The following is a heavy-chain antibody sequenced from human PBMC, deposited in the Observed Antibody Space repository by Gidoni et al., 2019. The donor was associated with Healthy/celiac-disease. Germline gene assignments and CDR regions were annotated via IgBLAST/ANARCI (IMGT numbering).Heavy chain of an antibody. CDR2: IYYSGST. D-gene: IGHD3-22*01. J-gene: IGHJ5*02. V-gene: IGHV4-59*01. Sequence: QVQLQELGAGLVKPSATLCLTCTGSGGPISSYYWRWIRQPPGKGLQWIGYIYYSGSTNYNPSLMCRVTISVDTSKNQFSLKLISVTAADSAVYYCAIGVSKVSAYDYYDSSGYPLWFDPWGQGTLVTVSS. CDR1: GGPISSYY. CDR3: AIGVSKVSAYDYYDSSGYPLWFDP.